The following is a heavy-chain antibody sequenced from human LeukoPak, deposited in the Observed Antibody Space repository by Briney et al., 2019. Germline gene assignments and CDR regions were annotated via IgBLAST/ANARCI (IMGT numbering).Heavy chain of an antibody. CDR2: ISGSGDRT. CDR3: AKDRIPVAGRQDIWDY. D-gene: IGHD6-19*01. J-gene: IGHJ4*02. CDR1: GFTFSNYA. Sequence: GGSLRLSCVGAGFTFSNYAMTWVRQTPGKGLGWVSGISGSGDRTYYADSVKGRFTISRDNSKNTLYLQMNSLTDDDSAVYYCAKDRIPVAGRQDIWDYWGQGTLVTVSS. V-gene: IGHV3-23*01.